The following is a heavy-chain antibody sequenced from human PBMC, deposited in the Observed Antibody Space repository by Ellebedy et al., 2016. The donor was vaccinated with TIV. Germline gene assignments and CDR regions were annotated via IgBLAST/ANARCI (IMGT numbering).Heavy chain of an antibody. D-gene: IGHD4-17*01. CDR1: GFIVSSNY. CDR2: IYSGGGT. J-gene: IGHJ4*02. Sequence: PGGSLRLSCAASGFIVSSNYVSWVRQAPGKGLEWVSIIYSGGGTYYADSVKGRFTISRDNSKNTLYLQMNSLRVEDTAVYYCASRPNGDYHFLDYWGQGTLVTVSS. V-gene: IGHV3-66*01. CDR3: ASRPNGDYHFLDY.